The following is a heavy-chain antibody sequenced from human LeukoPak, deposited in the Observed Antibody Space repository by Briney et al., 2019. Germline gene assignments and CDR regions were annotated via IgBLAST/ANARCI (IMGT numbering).Heavy chain of an antibody. CDR3: APARLLNWFDP. V-gene: IGHV3-23*01. CDR1: GFTFSSYA. D-gene: IGHD3-10*01. J-gene: IGHJ5*02. CDR2: ISGSGGST. Sequence: GGSLSLSCAASGFTFSSYAMSWVRQAPGKGLEWVSAISGSGGSTYYADSVKGRFTISRDNSKNTLYLQMNSLRAEDTAVYYCAPARLLNWFDPWGQGTLVTVSS.